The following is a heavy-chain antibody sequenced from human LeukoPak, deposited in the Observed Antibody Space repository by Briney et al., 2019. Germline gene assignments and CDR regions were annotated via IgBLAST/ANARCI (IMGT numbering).Heavy chain of an antibody. Sequence: ASVKVSCKASGYTLKNYDINWVRQAPGQGLEWMAWMNPNNDNAGSAQKFRGRVTMTRDTSINTAYMELSSLRSDDTGVYYCARAAAGGDDPFDVWGQGSLIIVSS. CDR1: GYTLKNYD. CDR2: MNPNNDNA. J-gene: IGHJ3*01. CDR3: ARAAAGGDDPFDV. V-gene: IGHV1-8*01. D-gene: IGHD6-25*01.